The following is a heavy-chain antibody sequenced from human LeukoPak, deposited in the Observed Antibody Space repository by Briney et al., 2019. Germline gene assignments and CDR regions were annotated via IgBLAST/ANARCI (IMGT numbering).Heavy chain of an antibody. Sequence: GGSLRLSCAASGFTFSSYWMSWVRQAPGKGLEWVANIKQDGSEKYYVDSVKGRFTISRDNAKNSLYLQMNSLRAEDTAVYYCGRDYIAGAGMGGGDNAFDIWGQGTMVTVSS. CDR2: IKQDGSEK. CDR3: GRDYIAGAGMGGGDNAFDI. V-gene: IGHV3-7*01. D-gene: IGHD6-19*01. CDR1: GFTFSSYW. J-gene: IGHJ3*02.